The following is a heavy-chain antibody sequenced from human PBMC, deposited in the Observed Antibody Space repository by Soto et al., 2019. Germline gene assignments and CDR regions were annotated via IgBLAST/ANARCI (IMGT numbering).Heavy chain of an antibody. CDR2: INHSGST. D-gene: IGHD1-7*01. CDR1: GGSFSGYY. CDR3: ARGRTGTTHYFDY. V-gene: IGHV4-34*01. Sequence: PSETLSLTCAVYGGSFSGYYWSWIRQPPGKGLEWIGEINHSGSTNYNPSLKSRVTISVDTSKNQFSLKLSSVTAADTAVYYCARGRTGTTHYFDYWGQGTLVTVYS. J-gene: IGHJ4*02.